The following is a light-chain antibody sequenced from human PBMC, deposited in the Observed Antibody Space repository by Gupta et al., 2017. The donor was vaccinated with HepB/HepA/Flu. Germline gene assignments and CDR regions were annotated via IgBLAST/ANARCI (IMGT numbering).Light chain of an antibody. V-gene: IGLV3-1*01. CDR3: QAWDSSTAAV. Sequence: SYELTQPPSVSVSPAQTASITCSGDKLGDKYACWYQQKPGQSPVLVIYQDSKRPSAIPERFSGSNSGNIATLTISGTQAMDEADYYCQAWDSSTAAVFGGGTKLTVL. CDR2: QDS. CDR1: KLGDKY. J-gene: IGLJ2*01.